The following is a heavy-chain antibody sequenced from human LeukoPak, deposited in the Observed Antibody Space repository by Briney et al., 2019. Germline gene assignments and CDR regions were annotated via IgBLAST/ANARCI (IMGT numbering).Heavy chain of an antibody. V-gene: IGHV3-21*01. CDR1: GFTFSSYS. CDR3: ARDTSWGHIAAAASYYFDY. D-gene: IGHD6-13*01. Sequence: GGSLRLSCAASGFTFSSYSMNWVRQAPGKGLEWVSSISSSSSYIYYADSVKGRFTISRDNAKNSLYLQMNSLRAEDTAVYYCARDTSWGHIAAAASYYFDYWGQGTLVTVSS. J-gene: IGHJ4*02. CDR2: ISSSSSYI.